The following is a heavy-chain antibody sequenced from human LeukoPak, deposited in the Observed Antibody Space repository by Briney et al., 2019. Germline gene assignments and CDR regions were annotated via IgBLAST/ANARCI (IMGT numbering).Heavy chain of an antibody. CDR3: AREDRDYVWGSYRPLFDY. D-gene: IGHD3-16*02. J-gene: IGHJ4*02. Sequence: ASVKVSCKASGYTLTSYGISWVRRAPGQGLEWMGWISAYNGNTNYAQKLQGRVTMTTDTSTSTAYMELRSLRSDDTAVYYCAREDRDYVWGSYRPLFDYWGQGTLVTVSS. CDR1: GYTLTSYG. V-gene: IGHV1-18*01. CDR2: ISAYNGNT.